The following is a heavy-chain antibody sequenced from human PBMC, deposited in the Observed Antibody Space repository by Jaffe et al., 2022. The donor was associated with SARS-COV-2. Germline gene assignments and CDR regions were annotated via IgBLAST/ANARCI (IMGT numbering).Heavy chain of an antibody. CDR2: INQDGSDK. D-gene: IGHD6-25*01. CDR1: GFTCGSYW. Sequence: EVQVVESGGGLVQPGKSLRLSCAASGFTCGSYWMTWVRQAAGKGLEWVANINQDGSDKNYVDSVKGRFTISRDNAKNSLALQMNSLRAEDTAVYYCARLRHGEGGFYGMDVWGQGTTVTVS. V-gene: IGHV3-7*03. CDR3: ARLRHGEGGFYGMDV. J-gene: IGHJ6*02.